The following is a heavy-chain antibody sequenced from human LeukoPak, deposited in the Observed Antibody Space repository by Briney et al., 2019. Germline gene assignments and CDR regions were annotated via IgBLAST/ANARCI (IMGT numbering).Heavy chain of an antibody. V-gene: IGHV3-15*01. CDR3: TTDRYYYDSSGYYGPGDY. CDR1: GFTFSNAW. D-gene: IGHD3-22*01. Sequence: GGSLRLSCAASGFTFSNAWMSWVRQAPGKGLEWVGRIKSKTDGGTTDYAAPVKGRFTISRDDSKNTLYLQMNSLKTEDTAVYYCTTDRYYYDSSGYYGPGDYWGQGTLVTVSS. CDR2: IKSKTDGGTT. J-gene: IGHJ4*02.